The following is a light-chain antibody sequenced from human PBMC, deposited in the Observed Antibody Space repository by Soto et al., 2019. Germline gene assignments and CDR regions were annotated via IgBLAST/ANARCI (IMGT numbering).Light chain of an antibody. V-gene: IGKV3-11*01. CDR2: DAS. CDR3: QQRVSWPLT. Sequence: EIVLTQSPATLSLSPGARATLSCRASQSVSSYLAWYQQRPGQAPRLLIYDASNRATGIPARFSGRGSGTDFTLTISSLEPEDFAVYYCQQRVSWPLTFGGGTKVEIK. J-gene: IGKJ4*01. CDR1: QSVSSY.